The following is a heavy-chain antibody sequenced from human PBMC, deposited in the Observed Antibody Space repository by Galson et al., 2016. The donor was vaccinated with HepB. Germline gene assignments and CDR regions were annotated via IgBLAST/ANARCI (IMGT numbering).Heavy chain of an antibody. V-gene: IGHV4-39*01. J-gene: IGHJ4*02. D-gene: IGHD3-3*01. CDR3: ARHARHDDFWGGYQPDYFDY. CDR1: GASTSSSSYY. CDR2: MYYSGST. Sequence: SETLSLTCSVSGASTSSSSYYWGWIRQPPGKGLEWIGTMYYSGSTYYNPSLKSRVTISVDTSKNQLSLRLSSVTAADTAVYYCARHARHDDFWGGYQPDYFDYWGQGTLVTVSS.